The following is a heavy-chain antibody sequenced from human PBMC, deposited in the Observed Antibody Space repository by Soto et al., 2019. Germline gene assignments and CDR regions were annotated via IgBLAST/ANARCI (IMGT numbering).Heavy chain of an antibody. CDR2: INAGNGNT. J-gene: IGHJ6*03. D-gene: IGHD3-16*02. CDR3: ARDGPLLGELSTDYYYYYMDV. V-gene: IGHV1-3*01. Sequence: GASVKVSCKASGYTFTSYAMHWARQAPGQRLEWMGWINAGNGNTKYSQKFQGRVTITRDTSASTAYMELSSLRSEDTAVYYCARDGPLLGELSTDYYYYYMDVWGKGTTVTVSS. CDR1: GYTFTSYA.